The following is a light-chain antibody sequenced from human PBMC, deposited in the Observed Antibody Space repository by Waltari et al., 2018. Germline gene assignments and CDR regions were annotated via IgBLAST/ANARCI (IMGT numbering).Light chain of an antibody. V-gene: IGKV1-39*01. Sequence: DIQMTQSPSSLSASVGDRVTITCRASQSISSYLNWYQQKPGKATKLLIYAASSLQSGVPSRFSGSGSGTDFTLTISSLQPEDCATYYCQQSYSTPFTFGPGTKVDIK. CDR2: AAS. J-gene: IGKJ3*01. CDR1: QSISSY. CDR3: QQSYSTPFT.